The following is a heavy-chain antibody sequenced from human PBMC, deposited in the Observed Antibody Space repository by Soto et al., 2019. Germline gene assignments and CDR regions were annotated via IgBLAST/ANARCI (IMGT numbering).Heavy chain of an antibody. J-gene: IGHJ5*01. CDR3: AREDGCPTTCFDS. V-gene: IGHV4-59*12. Sequence: PSETLSLTCGVTGGSIRNYYWSWVRQPPGKGLEWIGDVNHSGETTYNPSLKSRVTIYVDTSNNRFSLEMTSVTAADTAMYYCAREDGCPTTCFDSWGQGTPVTVSS. CDR2: VNHSGET. D-gene: IGHD1-1*01. CDR1: GGSIRNYY.